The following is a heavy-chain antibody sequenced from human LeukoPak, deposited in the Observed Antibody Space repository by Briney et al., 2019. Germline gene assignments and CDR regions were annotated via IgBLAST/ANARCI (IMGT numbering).Heavy chain of an antibody. CDR2: IYYSGIT. CDR3: ATYPYSGRSGGWLALDY. V-gene: IGHV4-39*01. Sequence: PSETLSLTCTVSGVSISNTNYYWGWIRQPPGKGLEWIGNIYYSGITYYNPSLRSRVTISVDTSKNQFSLKLNSVTATDTAVYYCATYPYSGRSGGWLALDYWGQGTLVTVSS. D-gene: IGHD5-12*01. CDR1: GVSISNTNYY. J-gene: IGHJ4*02.